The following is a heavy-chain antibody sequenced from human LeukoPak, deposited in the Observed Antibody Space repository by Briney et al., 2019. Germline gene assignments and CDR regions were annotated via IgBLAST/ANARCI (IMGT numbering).Heavy chain of an antibody. CDR1: GLTLTIYA. CDR3: ARDGESSARYYGNYFDS. J-gene: IGHJ4*02. Sequence: VGTLRLSCAASGLTLTIYAISWVRKAPEKGLEWVSRISIDVTNRYYAASVKGRFTISRNNSKNSVYLQMNSLRGDDTAMYYCARDGESSARYYGNYFDSWGQGTLVTVSS. V-gene: IGHV3-30-3*01. CDR2: ISIDVTNR. D-gene: IGHD1-26*01.